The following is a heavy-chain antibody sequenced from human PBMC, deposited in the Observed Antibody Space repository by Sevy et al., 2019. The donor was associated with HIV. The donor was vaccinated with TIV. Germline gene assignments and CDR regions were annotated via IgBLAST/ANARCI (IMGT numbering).Heavy chain of an antibody. CDR1: GFTLSSYW. CDR2: IKQDGSER. V-gene: IGHV3-7*01. D-gene: IGHD1-7*01. CDR3: ARDPGTTETGRYFDL. Sequence: QLGGSLRLSCAASGFTLSSYWMTWFRQAPGKGLERVANIKQDGSERYYVDSVKGRFTISRDSAKNSLYLQMNSLRAEDTAVYYCARDPGTTETGRYFDLWGRGTLVTVSS. J-gene: IGHJ2*01.